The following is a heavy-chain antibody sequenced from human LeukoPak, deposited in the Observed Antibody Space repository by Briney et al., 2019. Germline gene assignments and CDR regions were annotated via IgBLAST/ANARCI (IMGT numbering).Heavy chain of an antibody. CDR3: ARDLGSHPRD. CDR1: RDSISSTDW. D-gene: IGHD6-13*01. J-gene: IGHJ4*02. CDR2: IYDSGRI. Sequence: SGTLSLTCTVSRDSISSTDWWSWVRQPPGKGLEWIGEIYDSGRINYNPSLQSRVTISIDESRNQFSLNLNSVTAADTAVYYCARDLGSHPRDWGQGTLVTVSS. V-gene: IGHV4-4*02.